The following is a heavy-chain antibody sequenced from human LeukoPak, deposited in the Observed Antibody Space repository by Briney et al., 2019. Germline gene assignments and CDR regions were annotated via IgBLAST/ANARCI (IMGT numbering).Heavy chain of an antibody. D-gene: IGHD3-10*01. Sequence: SETLSLTCTVSGGSISSSSYYWGWIRQPPGKGLEWIGSIYYSGSTYYNPSLKSRVTISVDTSKNQFSLKLSSVTAADTAVYYCARVNHNYYGSGSCYTWGQGTLVTVSS. J-gene: IGHJ5*02. V-gene: IGHV4-39*07. CDR2: IYYSGST. CDR1: GGSISSSSYY. CDR3: ARVNHNYYGSGSCYT.